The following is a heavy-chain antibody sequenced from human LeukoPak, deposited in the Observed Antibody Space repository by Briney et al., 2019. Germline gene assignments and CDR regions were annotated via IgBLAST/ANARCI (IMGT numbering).Heavy chain of an antibody. D-gene: IGHD2-21*02. CDR2: IYPGDSDT. V-gene: IGHV5-51*01. CDR3: ARIAYCGGDCYSDAFDI. CDR1: GYSFTSYW. Sequence: GESLKISCKGSGYSFTSYWIGWVRQMPGKGLEWMGIIYPGDSDTRYSPSFQGQVTISADKSISTAYLRWSSLKASDTAMYYCARIAYCGGDCYSDAFDIWGQGTMVTVSS. J-gene: IGHJ3*02.